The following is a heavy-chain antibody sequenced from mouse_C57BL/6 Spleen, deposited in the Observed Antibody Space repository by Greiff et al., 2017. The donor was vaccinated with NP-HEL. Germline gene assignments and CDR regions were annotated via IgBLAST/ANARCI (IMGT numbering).Heavy chain of an antibody. CDR1: GYAFSSYW. CDR3: ASRGTPYYFDY. V-gene: IGHV1-80*01. CDR2: IYPGDGDT. D-gene: IGHD3-3*01. Sequence: QVQLKQSGAELVKPGASVKISCKASGYAFSSYWMNWVKQRPGKGLEWIGQIYPGDGDTNYNGKFKGKATLTADKSSSTAYMQLSSLTSEDSAVYFCASRGTPYYFDYWGQGTTLTVSS. J-gene: IGHJ2*01.